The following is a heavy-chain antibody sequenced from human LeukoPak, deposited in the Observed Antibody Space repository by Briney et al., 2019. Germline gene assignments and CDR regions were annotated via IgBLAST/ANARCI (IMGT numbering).Heavy chain of an antibody. J-gene: IGHJ4*02. V-gene: IGHV6-1*01. CDR1: GDSLSSNSAA. CDR3: ARDSPRYSSSWYVPYYLDY. Sequence: SQTLSLTCAISGDSLSSNSAAWNWIRQSPSRGLEWLGRTYYRSKWYNDYAVSVKSRITINPDTSKNQFSLQLNSVTPEDTAVYYCARDSPRYSSSWYVPYYLDYWGQGTLVTVSS. D-gene: IGHD6-13*01. CDR2: TYYRSKWYN.